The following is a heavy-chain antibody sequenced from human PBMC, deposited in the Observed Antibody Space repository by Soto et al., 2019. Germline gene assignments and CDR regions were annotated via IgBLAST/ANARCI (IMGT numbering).Heavy chain of an antibody. CDR1: GSSLSHGRFS. D-gene: IGHD3-22*01. Sequence: SEALFLTWPFSGSSLSHGRFSWGWVRQAPGKGLEWIGNVYFTGTTNYNPSLQSRVTISVDTSKSQFSLKLTYVTAADTAVYYCARREILYDGSGYDSFYCDYWGRGTLVTVSS. V-gene: IGHV4-61*01. CDR3: ARREILYDGSGYDSFYCDY. CDR2: VYFTGTT. J-gene: IGHJ4*02.